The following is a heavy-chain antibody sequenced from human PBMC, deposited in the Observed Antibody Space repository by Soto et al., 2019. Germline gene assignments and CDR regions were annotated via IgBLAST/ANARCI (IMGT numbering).Heavy chain of an antibody. CDR3: TRSITGFSYADS. Sequence: EVQLVESGGVLVQPGGFLRLSCAASGFTFSTYWMHWVRQAPGKGLVWVSRINGDGSDTVYTDFVKGRFTSSRDNAKNTLYLQMNSLRAEDTAVYYCTRSITGFSYADSWGRGTLVTVSS. J-gene: IGHJ4*02. CDR2: INGDGSDT. CDR1: GFTFSTYW. D-gene: IGHD2-2*01. V-gene: IGHV3-74*01.